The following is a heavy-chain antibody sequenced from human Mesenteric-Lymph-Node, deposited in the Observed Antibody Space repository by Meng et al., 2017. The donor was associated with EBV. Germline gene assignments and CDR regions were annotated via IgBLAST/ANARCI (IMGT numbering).Heavy chain of an antibody. CDR1: GGTFSSYC. CDR3: ARRYGGIDY. CDR2: IILTFGTP. J-gene: IGHJ4*02. V-gene: IGHV1-69*01. D-gene: IGHD3-16*01. Sequence: QLGHAGVEVKKPGSSVRVSCTASGGTFSSYCMSWLLQAPGQGLEWIGGIILTFGTPNYAQRFQGRVTITADESTSTVYMELSSLRSEDTAVYYCARRYGGIDYWGQGTLVTVSS.